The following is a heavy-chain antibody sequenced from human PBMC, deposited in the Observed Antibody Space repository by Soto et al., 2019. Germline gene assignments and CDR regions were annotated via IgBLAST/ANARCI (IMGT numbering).Heavy chain of an antibody. V-gene: IGHV4-59*01. D-gene: IGHD3-10*01. CDR1: GGSISSYY. J-gene: IGHJ6*02. CDR2: IYYSGST. Sequence: PSETLSLTCTVSGGSISSYYWSWIRQPPGKGLEWIGYIYYSGSTNYNPSLKSRVTISVDTSKNQFSLKLSSVTAADTAVYYCARDRGVGLILWFGESAYGMDVWGQGTTVTVSS. CDR3: ARDRGVGLILWFGESAYGMDV.